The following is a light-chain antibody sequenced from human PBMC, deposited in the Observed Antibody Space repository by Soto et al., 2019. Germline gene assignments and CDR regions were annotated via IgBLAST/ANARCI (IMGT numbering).Light chain of an antibody. J-gene: IGKJ5*01. V-gene: IGKV3-20*01. CDR3: QQYNNWPIT. CDR1: QTVNSDY. Sequence: EIVLTQSPGTLSLSPGETATLSCRASQTVNSDYLAWFQQRPGQAPRLLIYGASSRATGIPDRFSGSGSGIDFTLTISRLEPEDFAVYYCQQYNNWPITFGQGTRLEIK. CDR2: GAS.